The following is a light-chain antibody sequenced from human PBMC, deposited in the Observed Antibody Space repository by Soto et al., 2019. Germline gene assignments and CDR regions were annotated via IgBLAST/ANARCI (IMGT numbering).Light chain of an antibody. V-gene: IGLV2-14*01. J-gene: IGLJ2*01. CDR2: DVS. CDR3: SSYTSSSTRV. Sequence: QSPLTQPASVSGSPGQSITISRTGTSSDVGGYNYVSWYQQHPGKAPKLMIYDVSNRPSGVSNRFSGSKSGNTASLTISGLQAEDEADYYCSSYTSSSTRVFGGGTKLTVL. CDR1: SSDVGGYNY.